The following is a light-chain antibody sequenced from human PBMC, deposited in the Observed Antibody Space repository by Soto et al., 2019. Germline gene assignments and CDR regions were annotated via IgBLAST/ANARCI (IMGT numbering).Light chain of an antibody. CDR2: KAS. CDR1: QSISSW. J-gene: IGKJ3*01. CDR3: QQYNSYPFT. Sequence: DIQMTQSPSTLSASVGDRVTITCRASQSISSWLAWYQQKPGKAPKVLIYKASSLESGVPSRFSGSGSGTEFTLTISSLQPDDFATYYCQQYNSYPFTFGPGTTVDIK. V-gene: IGKV1-5*03.